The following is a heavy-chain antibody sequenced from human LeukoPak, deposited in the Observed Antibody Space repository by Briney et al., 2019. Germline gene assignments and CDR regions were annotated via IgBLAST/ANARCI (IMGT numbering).Heavy chain of an antibody. CDR2: ISYDGCNK. D-gene: IGHD3-22*01. V-gene: IGHV3-30-3*01. Sequence: GRSLRLSCAASGFTFSSYAMHWPPKAPGKRLEWVAVISYDGCNKYYADSVKRLFPISRDHSNNTLYLQMNSLRAEDTVVYYCARDENYYDSSGYYVYYFDYWGQGTLVTVSS. J-gene: IGHJ4*02. CDR3: ARDENYYDSSGYYVYYFDY. CDR1: GFTFSSYA.